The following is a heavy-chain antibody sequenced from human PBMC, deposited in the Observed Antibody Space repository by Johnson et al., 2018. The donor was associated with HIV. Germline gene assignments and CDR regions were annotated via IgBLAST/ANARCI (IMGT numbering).Heavy chain of an antibody. CDR2: ISASGGSA. Sequence: VQLVESGGGLVQPGGSLRLSCAASGFTFSHSSMSWVRQAPRKGLEWVSPISASGGSAYYVDSVKGRFTISRDNSKNTLYLQMNRLRAEDTAVYYCARDMKGQPVRSDGAFDIWGQGTMVTVSS. V-gene: IGHV3-23*04. CDR3: ARDMKGQPVRSDGAFDI. CDR1: GFTFSHSS. D-gene: IGHD6-6*01. J-gene: IGHJ3*02.